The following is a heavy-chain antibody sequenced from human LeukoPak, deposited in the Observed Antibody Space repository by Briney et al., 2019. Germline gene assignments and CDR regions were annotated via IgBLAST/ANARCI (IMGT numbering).Heavy chain of an antibody. D-gene: IGHD5-18*01. CDR3: AKNPMDTTY. J-gene: IGHJ4*02. V-gene: IGHV3-48*04. Sequence: PGGSLRLSCAASAFTFSNYWMSWVRQTPGQGLEWVSFISRSGSTTYYADSVKGRFTISRDNAKTSLFLQVDSLRVEDTAVYYCAKNPMDTTYWGQGTLVTVSS. CDR1: AFTFSNYW. CDR2: ISRSGSTT.